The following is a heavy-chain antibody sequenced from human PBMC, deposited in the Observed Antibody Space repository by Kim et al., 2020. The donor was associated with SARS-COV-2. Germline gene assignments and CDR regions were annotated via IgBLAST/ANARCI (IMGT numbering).Heavy chain of an antibody. Sequence: YYNPSLKSRVTLSVDTSKNQFSLKLSSVTAADTAVYYCARDLPTYGMDVWGQGTTVTVSS. J-gene: IGHJ6*02. V-gene: IGHV4-31*02. CDR3: ARDLPTYGMDV.